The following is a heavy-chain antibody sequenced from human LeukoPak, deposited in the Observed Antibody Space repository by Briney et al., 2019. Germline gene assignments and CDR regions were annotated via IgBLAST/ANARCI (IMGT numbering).Heavy chain of an antibody. D-gene: IGHD2-2*01. J-gene: IGHJ4*02. CDR3: ARGQDIVVVPAAVYFDY. Sequence: ASVKVSCKASGYTFTSYGISWVRQAPGEGLEWMGWISAYNGNTNYAQKLQGRVTMTTDTSTSTAYMELRSLRSEDTAVYYCARGQDIVVVPAAVYFDYWGQGTLVTVSS. CDR2: ISAYNGNT. CDR1: GYTFTSYG. V-gene: IGHV1-18*01.